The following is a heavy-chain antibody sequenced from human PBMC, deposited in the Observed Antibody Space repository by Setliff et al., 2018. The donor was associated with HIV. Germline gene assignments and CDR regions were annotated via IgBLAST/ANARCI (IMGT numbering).Heavy chain of an antibody. J-gene: IGHJ4*02. CDR1: GFTFDDYA. D-gene: IGHD3-10*01. CDR3: AKVMTLWFGASDS. V-gene: IGHV3-23*01. CDR2: ISGSGTTT. Sequence: GGSLRLSCAASGFTFDDYAVTWVRQAPGKGLDYVSAISGSGTTTYYADSVRGRFTISRGNSTNTVYLQMHSLRAEDTALYYCAKVMTLWFGASDSWGQGTRVTVSS.